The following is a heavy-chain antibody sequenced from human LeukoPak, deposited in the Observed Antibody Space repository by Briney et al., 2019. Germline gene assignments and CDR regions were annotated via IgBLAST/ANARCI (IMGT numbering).Heavy chain of an antibody. V-gene: IGHV3-23*01. CDR2: ISGSGGST. D-gene: IGHD2-2*02. J-gene: IGHJ4*02. CDR3: ASHGCSSTSCYTSDY. Sequence: GGSLRLSCAASGFTFSSYSMNWVRQAPGKGLEWVSAISGSGGSTYYADSVKGRFTISRDNSKNMLYLQMNSLRAEDTAVYYCASHGCSSTSCYTSDYWGQGTLVTVSS. CDR1: GFTFSSYS.